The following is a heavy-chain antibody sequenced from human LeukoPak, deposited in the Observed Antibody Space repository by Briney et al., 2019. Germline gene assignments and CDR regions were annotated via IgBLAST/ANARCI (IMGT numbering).Heavy chain of an antibody. Sequence: GGSLRLSCAASGFTFSSYGMNWVREAPGKGLEWVSSISTSSSYIYYADSMKGRFTISRDNAKNSLYLQMNSLRAEDTAVYYCARVEGNIVTTTEGYFDYWGQGTLVTVSS. J-gene: IGHJ4*02. CDR2: ISTSSSYI. V-gene: IGHV3-21*01. D-gene: IGHD5-12*01. CDR1: GFTFSSYG. CDR3: ARVEGNIVTTTEGYFDY.